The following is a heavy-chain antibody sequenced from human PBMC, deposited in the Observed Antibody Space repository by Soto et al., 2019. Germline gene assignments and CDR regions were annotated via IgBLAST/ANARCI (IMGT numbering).Heavy chain of an antibody. J-gene: IGHJ5*02. CDR2: ISGSGGST. V-gene: IGHV3-23*01. CDR3: AKDRSIAAAGNWFDP. Sequence: GSLRLSCAASGFTFDNYAMNWVRQAPGKGLEWVSAISGSGGSTYYTDSVKGRFTISRDNAKNTLYLQMNSLRAEDTAVYFCAKDRSIAAAGNWFDPWGQGTLVTVSS. D-gene: IGHD6-13*01. CDR1: GFTFDNYA.